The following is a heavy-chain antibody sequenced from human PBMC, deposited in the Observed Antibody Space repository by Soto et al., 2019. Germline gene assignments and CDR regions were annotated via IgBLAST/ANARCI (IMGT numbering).Heavy chain of an antibody. V-gene: IGHV4-34*01. J-gene: IGHJ5*02. CDR1: GGSFSGYY. Sequence: ETLSLTCSVYGGSFSGYYWSWIRQPPGKGLEWIGEINHSGSTNYNPSLKSRVTISVDTSKNQFSLKLSSVTAAETAVYYCERGPGRRWAALFGGFDPWGQGTLVTVSS. CDR3: ERGPGRRWAALFGGFDP. CDR2: INHSGST. D-gene: IGHD6-6*01.